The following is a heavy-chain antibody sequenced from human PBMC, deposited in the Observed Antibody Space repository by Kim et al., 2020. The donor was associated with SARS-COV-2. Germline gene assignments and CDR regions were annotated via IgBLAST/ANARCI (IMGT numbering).Heavy chain of an antibody. CDR1: GFTFSSYA. Sequence: GGSLRLSCAASGFTFSSYAMSWVRQAPGKGLEWVSAISGSGGSTYYADSVKGRFTISRDNSKNTLYLQMNSLRAEDTAVYYCAKDRGYYGSGSLNYWGQEPWSPSPQ. J-gene: IGHJ4*01. CDR3: AKDRGYYGSGSLNY. CDR2: ISGSGGST. V-gene: IGHV3-23*01. D-gene: IGHD3-10*01.